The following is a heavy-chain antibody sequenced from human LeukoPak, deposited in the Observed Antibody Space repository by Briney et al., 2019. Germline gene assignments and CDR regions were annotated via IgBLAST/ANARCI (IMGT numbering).Heavy chain of an antibody. CDR2: ISWNSGSI. Sequence: PGRSLRLSCAASGFTFDDYAMHWVRQAPGKGLEWVSGISWNSGSIGYADSVKGRFTISRDNAKNSLYLQMNSLRAEDTALYHCARGGSRGPDYYYYGMDVWGQGTTVTVSS. CDR3: ARGGSRGPDYYYYGMDV. V-gene: IGHV3-9*01. CDR1: GFTFDDYA. J-gene: IGHJ6*02.